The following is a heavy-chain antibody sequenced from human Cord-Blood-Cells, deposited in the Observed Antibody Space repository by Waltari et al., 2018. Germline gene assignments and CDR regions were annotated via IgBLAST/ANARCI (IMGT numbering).Heavy chain of an antibody. CDR3: ARLTRPDYDILTGYWYFDL. D-gene: IGHD3-9*01. V-gene: IGHV4-39*01. J-gene: IGHJ2*01. CDR1: GGSISSSSYY. Sequence: QLQLQESGPGLVKPSETLSLTCTVSGGSISSSSYYWGWIRQPPGKGLEWIGGIYYSGSTYYNPSLKSRVTISVDTSKNQFSLKLSSVTAADTAVYYCARLTRPDYDILTGYWYFDLWGRGTLVTVSS. CDR2: IYYSGST.